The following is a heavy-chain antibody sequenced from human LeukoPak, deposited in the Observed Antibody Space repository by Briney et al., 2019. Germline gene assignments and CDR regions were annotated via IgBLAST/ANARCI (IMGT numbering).Heavy chain of an antibody. CDR3: ARVRGVITLDY. Sequence: PSETLSLTCTVSGGSLSSSTYHWGWIRQPPGKGLEWIGYIYYSGSAYYNPSLKSRLTISVDTSKNQFSLKLSSVTAADTAVYYCARVRGVITLDYWGQGTLVTVSS. J-gene: IGHJ4*02. V-gene: IGHV4-30-4*08. CDR1: GGSLSSSTYH. CDR2: IYYSGSA. D-gene: IGHD3-10*01.